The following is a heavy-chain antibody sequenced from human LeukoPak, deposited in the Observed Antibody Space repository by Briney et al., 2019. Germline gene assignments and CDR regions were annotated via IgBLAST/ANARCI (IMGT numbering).Heavy chain of an antibody. CDR3: AKDRWLQGYFDY. Sequence: GGSLRLSCTTSGFIFSNYGMHWVRQAPGKGLEWVAFIRHDGSNKYYADSVKGRCTISRDNSKKTVYLQMNSLRTEDTAVYYCAKDRWLQGYFDYWGQGTLVTVSS. V-gene: IGHV3-30*02. CDR1: GFIFSNYG. CDR2: IRHDGSNK. J-gene: IGHJ4*02. D-gene: IGHD5-24*01.